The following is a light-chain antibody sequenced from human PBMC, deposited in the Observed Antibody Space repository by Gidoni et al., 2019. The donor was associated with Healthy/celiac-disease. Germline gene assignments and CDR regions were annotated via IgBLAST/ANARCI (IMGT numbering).Light chain of an antibody. CDR2: DAS. CDR1: QSVSSY. CDR3: QQRSEGEFT. J-gene: IGKJ3*01. V-gene: IGKV3-11*01. Sequence: EIVLTQSPATLSLSPGERATLSCRASQSVSSYLAWYQQKPGQAPRLLIYDASNRATGIPARFSGRGSGTDFTLTISSLEPEDFAVYYCQQRSEGEFTFGPGTKVDIK.